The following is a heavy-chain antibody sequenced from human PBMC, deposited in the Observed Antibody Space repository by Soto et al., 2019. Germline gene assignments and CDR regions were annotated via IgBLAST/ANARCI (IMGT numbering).Heavy chain of an antibody. V-gene: IGHV4-59*08. J-gene: IGHJ4*02. CDR1: GGSISSYY. CDR3: ARHNKSGSYLGY. D-gene: IGHD1-26*01. Sequence: SETLSLTCTVSGGSISSYYWSWIRQPPGKGLEWIGYIYYSGSTNYNPSLKSRVTISVDTSKNQFSLKLSSVTAADTAVYYCARHNKSGSYLGYWGQGTLVTVSS. CDR2: IYYSGST.